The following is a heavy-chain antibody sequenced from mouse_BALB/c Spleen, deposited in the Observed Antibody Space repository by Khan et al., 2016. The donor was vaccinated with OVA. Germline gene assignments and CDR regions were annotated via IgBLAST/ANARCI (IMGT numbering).Heavy chain of an antibody. J-gene: IGHJ3*01. V-gene: IGHV14-3*02. CDR3: ASPYDYGFAY. CDR1: GFNIKDTY. Sequence: VRLQQSGAELVKPGASVKLSCTASGFNIKDTYMHWVKQRPEQGLEWIGRIDPANGNTKYDQKFQGKATITADTSSNTAYLQLSSLTSEDTAVYYCASPYDYGFAYWGQGTLVTVSA. D-gene: IGHD2-4*01. CDR2: IDPANGNT.